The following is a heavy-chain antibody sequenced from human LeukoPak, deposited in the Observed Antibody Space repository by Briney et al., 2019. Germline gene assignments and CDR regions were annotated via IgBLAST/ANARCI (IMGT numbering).Heavy chain of an antibody. CDR2: IYTSGST. CDR1: GGSISSGSYY. D-gene: IGHD3-3*01. CDR3: AREPPYDFWRQNSFFDY. J-gene: IGHJ4*02. V-gene: IGHV4-61*02. Sequence: TSETLSLTCTVSGGSISSGSYYWSWIQQPAGKGLEWIGRIYTSGSTNYNPSLKSRVTISVDTSKNQFSLKLSSVTAADTAVYYCAREPPYDFWRQNSFFDYWGQGTLVTVSS.